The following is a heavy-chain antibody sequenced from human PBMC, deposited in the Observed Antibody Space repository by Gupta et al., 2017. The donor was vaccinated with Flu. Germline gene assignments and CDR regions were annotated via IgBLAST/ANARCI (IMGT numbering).Heavy chain of an antibody. D-gene: IGHD2-2*01. V-gene: IGHV1-69*01. Sequence: QVQLVQSGAEVKKPGSSVKVSCKASGGTFSSYAISWVRQAPGQGLEWMGGIIPIFGTANYAQKFQGRVTITADESTSTAYMELSSLRSEDTAVYYCARGLGYCSSTSCRISAFDIWGQGTMVTVSS. CDR3: ARGLGYCSSTSCRISAFDI. CDR2: IIPIFGTA. CDR1: GGTFSSYA. J-gene: IGHJ3*02.